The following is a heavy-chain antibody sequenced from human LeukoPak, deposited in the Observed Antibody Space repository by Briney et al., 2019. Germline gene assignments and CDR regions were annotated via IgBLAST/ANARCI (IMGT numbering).Heavy chain of an antibody. Sequence: PGGALRLSCAASGVTFSSYWMSWVCQAPGKGLEWVSKIKKEGGEKYYVDRVKGRFTIYRDNAKNSLYLQMNSLRAEDTAVYYCAKGQELDDGVFDSWGQGTLVTVSS. CDR1: GVTFSSYW. D-gene: IGHD1-1*01. CDR2: IKKEGGEK. CDR3: AKGQELDDGVFDS. V-gene: IGHV3-7*05. J-gene: IGHJ4*02.